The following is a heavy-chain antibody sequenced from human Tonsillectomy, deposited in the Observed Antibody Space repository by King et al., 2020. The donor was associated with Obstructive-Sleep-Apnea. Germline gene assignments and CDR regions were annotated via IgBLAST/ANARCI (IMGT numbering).Heavy chain of an antibody. Sequence: VQLVQSGAEVKKPGASVKVSCKASGYTFTSYYMHWVRQAPGQGLEWMGIINPSGGSTSYAQKFQGRGTMTRETATGTVYMERSRLRSEDTAVYYCARVGAAAKIMYYFDYWGQGTLVTVSS. V-gene: IGHV1-46*01. CDR2: INPSGGST. CDR1: GYTFTSYY. J-gene: IGHJ4*02. D-gene: IGHD2-2*01. CDR3: ARVGAAAKIMYYFDY.